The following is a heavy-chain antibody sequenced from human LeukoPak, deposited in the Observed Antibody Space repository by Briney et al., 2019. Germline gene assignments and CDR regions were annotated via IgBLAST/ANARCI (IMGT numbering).Heavy chain of an antibody. J-gene: IGHJ5*02. CDR1: GASISSSSSC. D-gene: IGHD2-8*01. V-gene: IGHV4-31*03. CDR2: IYYSGST. Sequence: PSETLSLTCTVSGASISSSSSCWGWIRQHPGKGLEWIGYIYYSGSTYYDPSLKSRVTISVDTSKNQFSLKLSSVTAADTAVYYCARVEPFAYGFDPWGQGTLVTVSS. CDR3: ARVEPFAYGFDP.